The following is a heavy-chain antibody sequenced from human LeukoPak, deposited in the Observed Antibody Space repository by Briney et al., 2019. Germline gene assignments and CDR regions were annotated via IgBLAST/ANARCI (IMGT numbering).Heavy chain of an antibody. J-gene: IGHJ4*02. CDR3: AGNGDANIDY. Sequence: SETLSLTCAVYGGSFSGYYWSWIRQPPGKGLEWIGEINQSGSTNYNPSLKSRVTISVDTSKNQFSLKLSSVTAADTAVYYCAGNGDANIDYWGQGTLVTVSS. CDR1: GGSFSGYY. CDR2: INQSGST. V-gene: IGHV4-34*01. D-gene: IGHD4-17*01.